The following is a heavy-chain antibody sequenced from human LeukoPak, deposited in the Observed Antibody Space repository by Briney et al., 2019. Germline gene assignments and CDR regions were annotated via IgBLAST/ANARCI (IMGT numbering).Heavy chain of an antibody. Sequence: SETPSLTCTVSGGSISSYYWSWIRQPPGKGLEWIGYIYYSGSTNYNPSLKSRVTISVDTSKNQFSLKLSSVTAADTAVYYCARGSYETDAFDIWGQGTMVTVSS. CDR3: ARGSYETDAFDI. CDR2: IYYSGST. J-gene: IGHJ3*02. D-gene: IGHD5-18*01. V-gene: IGHV4-59*12. CDR1: GGSISSYY.